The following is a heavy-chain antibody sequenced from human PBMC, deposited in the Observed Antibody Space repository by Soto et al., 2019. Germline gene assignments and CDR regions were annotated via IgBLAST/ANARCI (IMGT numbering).Heavy chain of an antibody. CDR3: ARDFRGVVEQIPP. J-gene: IGHJ4*02. CDR2: IWYDGSNK. V-gene: IGHV3-33*01. CDR1: GFTFSSYG. D-gene: IGHD2-15*01. Sequence: GGSLRLSCAASGFTFSSYGMHWVRQAPGKGLEWVAVIWYDGSNKYYADSVKGRFTVSRDNSKNTLYLQMNSLRAEGTAVYYCARDFRGVVEQIPPWGQGTLVTVSS.